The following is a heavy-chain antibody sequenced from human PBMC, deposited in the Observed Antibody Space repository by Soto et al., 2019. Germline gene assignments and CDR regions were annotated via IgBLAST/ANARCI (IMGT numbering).Heavy chain of an antibody. Sequence: PGGSLGLSCAASGFTFSNYAMSWVRQAPGKGLEWVSTITRSGGYTYYPDSVKGRFTISRDNSKNTLYLQMNSLRAEDTAVYYCAKDSTFGVLTGYPFDYWGQGTLVTVSS. D-gene: IGHD3-9*01. CDR3: AKDSTFGVLTGYPFDY. J-gene: IGHJ4*02. CDR2: ITRSGGYT. CDR1: GFTFSNYA. V-gene: IGHV3-23*01.